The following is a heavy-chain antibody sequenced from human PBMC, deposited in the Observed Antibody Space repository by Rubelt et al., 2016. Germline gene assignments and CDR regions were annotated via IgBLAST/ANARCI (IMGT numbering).Heavy chain of an antibody. CDR3: ARDLQSYYGARKDYYGMDV. J-gene: IGHJ6*02. D-gene: IGHD3-10*01. CDR2: IYSGGST. Sequence: VRQAPGKGLEWVSVIYSGGSTYYADSVKGRFTISRDNSKNTLYLQMNSLRAEDTAVYYCARDLQSYYGARKDYYGMDVWGQGTTVTVSS. V-gene: IGHV3-66*01.